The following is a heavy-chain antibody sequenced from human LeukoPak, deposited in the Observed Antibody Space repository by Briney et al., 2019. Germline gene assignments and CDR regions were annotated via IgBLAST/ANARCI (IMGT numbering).Heavy chain of an antibody. Sequence: EPGGSLRLSCAASGFTFDDYAMHWVRQAPGKGLEWVSGISWNSGSIGYADSVKGRFTISRDNAKNSLYLQMNSLRAEDTAVYYCAKEADWGQGTLVTVSS. CDR1: GFTFDDYA. CDR2: ISWNSGSI. CDR3: AKEAD. V-gene: IGHV3-9*01. J-gene: IGHJ4*02. D-gene: IGHD6-19*01.